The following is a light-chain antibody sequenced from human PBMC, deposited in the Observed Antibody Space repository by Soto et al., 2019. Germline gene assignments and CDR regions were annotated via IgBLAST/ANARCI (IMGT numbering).Light chain of an antibody. V-gene: IGKV2-28*01. CDR1: QSLLHSNGYNY. CDR3: MQALQTPIT. CDR2: LGS. J-gene: IGKJ5*01. Sequence: DSVMTQSPRSLPVTPGEPASISCRSSQSLLHSNGYNYLDWYLQKPGQSPQLLIYLGSNRASGGPDRFSGSGSGTDFTLKISRVEAEDVGLYYCMQALQTPITLGQGTRLEIK.